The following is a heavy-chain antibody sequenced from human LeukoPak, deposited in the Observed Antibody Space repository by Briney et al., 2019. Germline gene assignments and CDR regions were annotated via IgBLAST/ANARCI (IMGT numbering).Heavy chain of an antibody. J-gene: IGHJ4*02. Sequence: VSVKVSCKVSGYTLTELSMHWVRQAPGKGLEWMGGFDPEDGETIYAQKFQGRVTMTEDASTDIAYMELSSLRSEDTAVYYCASGRMDSSGYYYGASGGGYYFDYWGQGTLVTVSS. D-gene: IGHD3-22*01. V-gene: IGHV1-24*01. CDR3: ASGRMDSSGYYYGASGGGYYFDY. CDR1: GYTLTELS. CDR2: FDPEDGET.